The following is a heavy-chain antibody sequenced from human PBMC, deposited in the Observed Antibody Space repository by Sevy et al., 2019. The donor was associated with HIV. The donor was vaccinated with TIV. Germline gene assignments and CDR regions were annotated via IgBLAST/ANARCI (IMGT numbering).Heavy chain of an antibody. CDR1: GFTFSSYS. D-gene: IGHD4-17*01. CDR2: ISSSSSTI. CDR3: ARDQATVTTRGVLDY. V-gene: IGHV3-48*02. J-gene: IGHJ4*02. Sequence: GGSLRLSCAASGFTFSSYSMNWVRQAPGKGLERVSYISSSSSTIYYADSVKGRFTISRDNAKNSLYLQMNSLRDEDTAVYYCARDQATVTTRGVLDYWGQGTLVTVSS.